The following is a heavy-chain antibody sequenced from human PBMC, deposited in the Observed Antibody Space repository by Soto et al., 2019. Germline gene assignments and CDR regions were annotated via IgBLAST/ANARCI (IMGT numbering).Heavy chain of an antibody. V-gene: IGHV3-21*01. D-gene: IGHD7-27*01. CDR3: ARDTPTGDYYYCYGMDV. J-gene: IGHJ6*02. CDR2: ISSSSSYI. Sequence: GGSLRLSCAASGFTFSSYSMNWVRQAPGKGLEWVSSISSSSSYIYYADSVKGRFTISRDNAKNSLYLQMNSLRAEDTAVYYCARDTPTGDYYYCYGMDVWGQGTTVTVSS. CDR1: GFTFSSYS.